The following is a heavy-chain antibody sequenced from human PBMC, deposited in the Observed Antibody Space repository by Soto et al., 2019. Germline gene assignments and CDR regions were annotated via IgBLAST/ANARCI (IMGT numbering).Heavy chain of an antibody. CDR3: TRPAAVGSNWFDP. CDR2: IRSKAYGGTT. CDR1: GFTFGDYA. Sequence: GGSLRLSCTASGFTFGDYAMSWFRQAPGKGLEWVGFIRSKAYGGTTEYAASVKGRFTISRDDSKSIAYLQMNSLKTEDTAVYYCTRPAAVGSNWFDPWGQGTLVTVSS. J-gene: IGHJ5*02. D-gene: IGHD6-19*01. V-gene: IGHV3-49*03.